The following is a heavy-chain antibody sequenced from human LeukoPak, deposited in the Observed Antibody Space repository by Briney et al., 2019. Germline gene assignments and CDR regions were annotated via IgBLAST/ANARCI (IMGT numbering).Heavy chain of an antibody. D-gene: IGHD5-12*01. CDR3: ARASGIGGYGPFDY. Sequence: GGSLRLSCAASGITFSSYSLDWVRQAPGKGLEWVSYISSSSSTIYYADSVKGRFTISRDNAKNSLYLQMNSLRAEDTAVYYCARASGIGGYGPFDYWGQGTLVTVSS. V-gene: IGHV3-48*01. CDR1: GITFSSYS. CDR2: ISSSSSTI. J-gene: IGHJ4*02.